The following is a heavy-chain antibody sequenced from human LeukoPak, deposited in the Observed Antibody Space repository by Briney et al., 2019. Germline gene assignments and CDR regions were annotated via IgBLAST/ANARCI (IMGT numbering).Heavy chain of an antibody. CDR1: GFTFSSYA. D-gene: IGHD6-19*01. J-gene: IGHJ4*02. CDR2: ISGSGGST. CDR3: ARDKSSGWYGVADY. Sequence: GGSLRLSCAASGFTFSSYAMSWVRQAPGKGLEWVSAISGSGGSTYYADSVKGRFTISRDNSKNTLYLQMNSLRAEDTAVYYCARDKSSGWYGVADYWGQGTLVTVSS. V-gene: IGHV3-23*01.